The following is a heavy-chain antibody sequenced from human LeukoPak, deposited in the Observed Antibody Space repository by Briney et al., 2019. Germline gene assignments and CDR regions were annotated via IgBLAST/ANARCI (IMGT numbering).Heavy chain of an antibody. Sequence: SETLSLTCTVSGGSNSSYYWSWIRQPAGKGLEWIGRIYTSGSSNYNPSLKSRVTMSVNTSKNQFSLRLSSVTAAETVVYDCARGPLKYCGERALVSVSS. V-gene: IGHV4-4*07. J-gene: IGHJ4*02. CDR3: ARGPLKY. CDR1: GGSNSSYY. CDR2: IYTSGSS.